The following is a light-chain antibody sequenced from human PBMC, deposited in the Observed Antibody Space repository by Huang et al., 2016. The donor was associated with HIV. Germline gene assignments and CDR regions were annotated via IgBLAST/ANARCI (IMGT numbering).Light chain of an antibody. CDR3: QKYNSAPYT. J-gene: IGKJ2*01. CDR2: AAS. CDR1: QGAGNS. Sequence: DIQMTQSPSSLSTSVGDRVTITCRASQGAGNSLAWYQQKPGKVPKLLIYAASTLRSGVPSRFSGSGSGTEFTLTISGLQPEDVATYDCQKYNSAPYTFGQGTRLDIK. V-gene: IGKV1-27*01.